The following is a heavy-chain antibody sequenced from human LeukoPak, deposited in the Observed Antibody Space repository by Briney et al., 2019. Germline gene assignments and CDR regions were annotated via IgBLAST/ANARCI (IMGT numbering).Heavy chain of an antibody. CDR1: GYTFSSYG. V-gene: IGHV1-18*01. J-gene: IGHJ4*02. D-gene: IGHD1-1*01. CDR2: INAYNGNT. CDR3: ARRQGTTLNFDY. Sequence: ASVKISCKASGYTFSSYGFSWVRQAPGQGLEWMGWINAYNGNTNYAQNLQGRVTMTTDTSTSTAYMELRSLRSDDTAVYYCARRQGTTLNFDYWGQGTLVTVSA.